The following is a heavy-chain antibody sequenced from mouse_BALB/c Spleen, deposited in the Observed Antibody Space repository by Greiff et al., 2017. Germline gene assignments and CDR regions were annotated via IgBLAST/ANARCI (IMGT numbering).Heavy chain of an antibody. Sequence: EVNLVESGPGLVKPSQSLSLTCTVTGYSITSDYAWNWIRQFPGNKLEWMGYISYSGSTSYNPSLKSRISITRDTSKNQFFLQLNSVTTEDTATYYCARGDGYSAYWGQGTLVTVSA. V-gene: IGHV3-2*02. J-gene: IGHJ3*01. CDR1: GYSITSDYA. CDR2: ISYSGST. CDR3: ARGDGYSAY. D-gene: IGHD2-3*01.